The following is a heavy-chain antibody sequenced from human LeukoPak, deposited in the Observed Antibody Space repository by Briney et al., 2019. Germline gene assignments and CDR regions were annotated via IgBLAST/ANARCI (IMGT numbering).Heavy chain of an antibody. Sequence: GASVKVSCKASGYTFTGYYMHWVRLAPGQGLEWMGWINPNSGGTNYAQKFQGWVTMTRDTSISTAYMELSRLRSDDTAVYYCAREYSSSSPSFDPWGQGTLVTVSS. CDR3: AREYSSSSPSFDP. CDR2: INPNSGGT. V-gene: IGHV1-2*04. CDR1: GYTFTGYY. J-gene: IGHJ5*02. D-gene: IGHD6-13*01.